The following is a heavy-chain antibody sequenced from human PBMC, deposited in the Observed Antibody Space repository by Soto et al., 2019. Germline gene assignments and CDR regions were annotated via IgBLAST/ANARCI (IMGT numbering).Heavy chain of an antibody. Sequence: ASVEVSCKVSGDTLSELSIHWVRQAPGKGLEWMGRFDPEDDEIVYAQKFQGRVTMTEDTSTDTSYMEVTSLTSEDTAVYYCATERLGFCDSDNCYRHYFDSWGQGSLVTVSS. CDR3: ATERLGFCDSDNCYRHYFDS. V-gene: IGHV1-24*01. CDR1: GDTLSELS. J-gene: IGHJ4*02. CDR2: FDPEDDEI. D-gene: IGHD2-21*02.